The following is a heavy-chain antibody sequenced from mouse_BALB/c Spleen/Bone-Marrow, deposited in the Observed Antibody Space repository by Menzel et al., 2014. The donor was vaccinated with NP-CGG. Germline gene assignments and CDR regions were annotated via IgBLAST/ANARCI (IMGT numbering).Heavy chain of an antibody. CDR2: ISSGGSYT. Sequence: EVKVVESGGGLVKPGGSLKLSYAASGFTFSSCAMSWVRQTPEKRLEWVATISSGGSYTYCLDSVKGRFTISRDNAKNTLYLQMSSLRSKDTAMYYCARAGRYDGNFDYWGQGTTLTVSS. V-gene: IGHV5-9-1*01. D-gene: IGHD2-14*01. J-gene: IGHJ2*01. CDR1: GFTFSSCA. CDR3: ARAGRYDGNFDY.